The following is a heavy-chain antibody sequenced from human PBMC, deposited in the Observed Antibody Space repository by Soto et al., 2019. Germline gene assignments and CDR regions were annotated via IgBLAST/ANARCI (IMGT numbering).Heavy chain of an antibody. CDR1: GFTFSSYA. Sequence: EVQLLESGGGLVQPGGSLRLSCAASGFTFSSYAMSWVRQAPGKGLEWVSAISGSGGSTYYADSVKGRFTISRDNSKNTLYLQMNSLRAEDTAVYYCAKPDLLYCSSTSCYTGWGQGTLVTVSS. J-gene: IGHJ4*02. D-gene: IGHD2-2*02. CDR3: AKPDLLYCSSTSCYTG. V-gene: IGHV3-23*01. CDR2: ISGSGGST.